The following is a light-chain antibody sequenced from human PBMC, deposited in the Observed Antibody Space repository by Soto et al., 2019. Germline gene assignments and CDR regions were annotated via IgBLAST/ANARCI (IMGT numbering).Light chain of an antibody. CDR3: QQSYSTPPT. J-gene: IGKJ1*01. Sequence: DIQMTQSPSSLSASVGNRVTITCQASQDIATYLNWYKQKTGKAPNLLSYDASSLQSGVTSSFSGSRSGTDFTLPISSLQPEDFATYYCQQSYSTPPTFGQGTKVDIK. CDR1: QDIATY. V-gene: IGKV1-39*01. CDR2: DAS.